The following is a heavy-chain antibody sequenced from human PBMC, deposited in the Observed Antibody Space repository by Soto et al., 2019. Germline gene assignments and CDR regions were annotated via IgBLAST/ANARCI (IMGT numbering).Heavy chain of an antibody. Sequence: SETLSLTCTVSGGSISSGGYCWSWIRQHPGKGLEWIGYIYYSGSTYYNPSLKSRVTISVDTSKNQFSLKLSSVTAADTAVYYCARSRDLTTGIDYWGQGTLVTVSS. D-gene: IGHD4-4*01. V-gene: IGHV4-31*03. CDR1: GGSISSGGYC. CDR2: IYYSGST. J-gene: IGHJ4*02. CDR3: ARSRDLTTGIDY.